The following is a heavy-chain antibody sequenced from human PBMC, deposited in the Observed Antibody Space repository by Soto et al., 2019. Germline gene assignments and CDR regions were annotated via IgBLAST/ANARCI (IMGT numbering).Heavy chain of an antibody. CDR2: IYYSGNT. CDR1: GGSISSSSYY. J-gene: IGHJ4*02. Sequence: SETLSLTCTVSGGSISSSSYYWGWIRQPPGKGLEWIGSIYYSGNTYYNPSLKSRVTISVDTSKNQFSLKLSSVTAADTAVYYCARHGGEWELLWGGIPPDVRPPTDDYWGQGTLVTVSS. D-gene: IGHD1-26*01. V-gene: IGHV4-39*01. CDR3: ARHGGEWELLWGGIPPDVRPPTDDY.